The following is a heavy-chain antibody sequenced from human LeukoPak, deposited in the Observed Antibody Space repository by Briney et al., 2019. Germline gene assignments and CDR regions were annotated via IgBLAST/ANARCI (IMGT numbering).Heavy chain of an antibody. J-gene: IGHJ6*02. Sequence: GESLKISCKGSGYSFTSCWIGWVRQMPGKGLEWMGIIYPGDSDTRYSPSFQGQVTISADKSISTAYLQWSSLKASDTAMYYCARQYSYGPYSSYYYYGMDVWGQGTTVTVSS. D-gene: IGHD5-18*01. V-gene: IGHV5-51*01. CDR3: ARQYSYGPYSSYYYYGMDV. CDR1: GYSFTSCW. CDR2: IYPGDSDT.